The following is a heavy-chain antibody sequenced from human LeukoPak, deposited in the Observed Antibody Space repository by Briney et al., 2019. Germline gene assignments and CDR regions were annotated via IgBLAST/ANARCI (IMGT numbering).Heavy chain of an antibody. V-gene: IGHV4-4*07. J-gene: IGHJ4*02. Sequence: SETLSLTCTVSGGSISGYFWSWIRQPAGKGLEWIGRIYSSGSNNYNPSLKSRVTMSLDSSKNHLSLNLSSVTATDTAVYYCAREPTSGREPTSGRPLDYWGQGTLVTVSS. D-gene: IGHD5-12*01. CDR2: IYSSGSN. CDR1: GGSISGYF. CDR3: AREPTSGREPTSGRPLDY.